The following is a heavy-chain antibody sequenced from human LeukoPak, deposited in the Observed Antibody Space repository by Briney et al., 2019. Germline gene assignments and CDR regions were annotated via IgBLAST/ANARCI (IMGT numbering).Heavy chain of an antibody. CDR2: ITSRSSHI. CDR3: ARVGAAAAHNWFDP. V-gene: IGHV3-21*01. CDR1: GFAFGSYI. J-gene: IGHJ5*02. Sequence: PGGSLRLSCAASGFAFGSYIISWVRQAPGKGLEWVSSITSRSSHINYADSAKGRFTISRDNAENSLYLQMNSLRAEDTAVYYCARVGAAAAHNWFDPWGQGTLVTVSS. D-gene: IGHD6-13*01.